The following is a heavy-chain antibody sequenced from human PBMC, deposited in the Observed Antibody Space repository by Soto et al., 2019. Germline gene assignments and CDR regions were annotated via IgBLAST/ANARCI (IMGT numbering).Heavy chain of an antibody. CDR1: GASISGYH. J-gene: IGHJ4*02. D-gene: IGHD2-21*02. CDR2: ISYSGAT. CDR3: ATLPPRIVVMTLPFPS. Sequence: PSETLSLTCTVSGASISGYHWSWIRQLPGKGLECLGYISYSGATNYNPSLKSRVTISVDKSNNEFSLNLKSVTAADTAVYYCATLPPRIVVMTLPFPSWGQGTLVTVSS. V-gene: IGHV4-59*12.